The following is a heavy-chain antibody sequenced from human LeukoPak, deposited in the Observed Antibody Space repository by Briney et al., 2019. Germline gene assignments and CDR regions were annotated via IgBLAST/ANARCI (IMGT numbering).Heavy chain of an antibody. CDR1: GGSISSGGYS. CDR2: IYHSGST. Sequence: PSQTLSLTCTVSGGSISSGGYSWSWIRQPPGKGLEWIGYIYHSGSTSYNPSLKSRVTISVDTSKNQFSLKLSSVTAADTAVYFCARDRSFRWSYAFDVWGQGTMVTVSS. D-gene: IGHD4-23*01. CDR3: ARDRSFRWSYAFDV. J-gene: IGHJ3*01. V-gene: IGHV4-30-2*01.